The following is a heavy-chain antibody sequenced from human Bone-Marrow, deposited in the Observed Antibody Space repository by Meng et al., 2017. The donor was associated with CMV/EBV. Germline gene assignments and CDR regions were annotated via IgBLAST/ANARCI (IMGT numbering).Heavy chain of an antibody. V-gene: IGHV4-39*02. Sequence: SETLSLTCTVSGGSISSSSYYWGWIRQPPGKGLEWIGSIYYSGSTYYADSVKGRFTISRDTSKNTLYLQMNSLRSEDTAVYYCAREGVDTDMVRGDYHGMDVWGQGTTVTVSS. CDR3: AREGVDTDMVRGDYHGMDV. J-gene: IGHJ6*02. CDR1: GGSISSSSYY. D-gene: IGHD5-18*01. CDR2: IYYSGST.